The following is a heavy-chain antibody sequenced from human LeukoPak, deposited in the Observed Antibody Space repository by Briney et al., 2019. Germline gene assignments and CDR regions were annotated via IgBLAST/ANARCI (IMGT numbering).Heavy chain of an antibody. Sequence: PGGSLRLSCAASGFTFSSYSMNWVRQAPGKGLEWVSSISSSSSYIYYADSVKGRFTISRDNAKNSLYLQMNSLRAEDTAVYYCVRDVRGLPYFDYWGQGTLVTVSS. CDR1: GFTFSSYS. CDR3: VRDVRGLPYFDY. V-gene: IGHV3-21*01. D-gene: IGHD2-8*01. CDR2: ISSSSSYI. J-gene: IGHJ4*02.